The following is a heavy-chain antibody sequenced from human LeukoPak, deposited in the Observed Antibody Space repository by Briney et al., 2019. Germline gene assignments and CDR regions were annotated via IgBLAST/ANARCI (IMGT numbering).Heavy chain of an antibody. CDR3: ARVLIRITMTNDAFDI. D-gene: IGHD3-22*01. V-gene: IGHV1-2*02. CDR2: INPNSGGT. Sequence: GASVKVSCKASGYTFTCYYMHWVRQAPGQGLEWMGWINPNSGGTNYAQKFQGRVTMTRDTSISTAYMELSRLRSDDTAVYYCARVLIRITMTNDAFDIWGQGTMVTVSS. CDR1: GYTFTCYY. J-gene: IGHJ3*02.